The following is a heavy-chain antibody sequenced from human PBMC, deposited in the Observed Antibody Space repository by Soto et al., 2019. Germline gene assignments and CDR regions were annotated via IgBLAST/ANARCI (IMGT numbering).Heavy chain of an antibody. Sequence: QVQLVQSGAEVKKPGASVKVSCKASGYTFTSYGISWVRQAPGQGLEWMGWISAYNGNTNYAQKLHGRFTMTTDTSTSTAYMELRSLRSDDTAVYYCARVSDYVWGSYWNFDYWGQGTLVTVSS. V-gene: IGHV1-18*01. J-gene: IGHJ4*02. CDR1: GYTFTSYG. CDR2: ISAYNGNT. CDR3: ARVSDYVWGSYWNFDY. D-gene: IGHD3-16*01.